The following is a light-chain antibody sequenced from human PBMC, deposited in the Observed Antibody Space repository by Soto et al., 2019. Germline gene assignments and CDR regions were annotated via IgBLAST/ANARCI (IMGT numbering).Light chain of an antibody. V-gene: IGKV1-5*03. J-gene: IGKJ3*01. CDR3: QQYYSNLA. CDR1: QTISSW. Sequence: DIQMTQSPSTLSGSVGDRVTITCRASQTISSWLAWYQQKPGKAPKLLIYKASTLKSGVPSRFSGSGSGTEFTLTISSLQPDDFATYYCQQYYSNLAFGPGTKVDIK. CDR2: KAS.